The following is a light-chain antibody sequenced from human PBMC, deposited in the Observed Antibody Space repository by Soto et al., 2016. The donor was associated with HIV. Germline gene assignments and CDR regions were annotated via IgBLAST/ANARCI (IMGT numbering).Light chain of an antibody. V-gene: IGLV3-19*01. Sequence: SPELTQDPAVSVALGQTVRITCQGDSLRSYYGSWYQQKPGQAPVLVIYGKNSRPSGIPDRFSGSTSGNTASLTITGAQAEDEADYYCDSRDSSGNHLIFGGGTKADRP. J-gene: IGLJ2*01. CDR1: SLRSYY. CDR2: GKN. CDR3: DSRDSSGNHLI.